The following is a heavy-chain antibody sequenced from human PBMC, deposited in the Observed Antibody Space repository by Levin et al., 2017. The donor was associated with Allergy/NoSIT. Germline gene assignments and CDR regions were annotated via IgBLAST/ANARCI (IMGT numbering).Heavy chain of an antibody. CDR1: GFTFSSYS. Sequence: PGGSLRLSCAASGFTFSSYSMNWVRQAPGKGLEWVSSISSSSSYIYYADSVKGRFTISRDNAKNSLYLQMNSLRAEDTAVYYCARDSRYSGYDYVTRDYGMDGWGQGTTVTVSS. V-gene: IGHV3-21*01. CDR2: ISSSSSYI. J-gene: IGHJ6*02. CDR3: ARDSRYSGYDYVTRDYGMDG. D-gene: IGHD5-12*01.